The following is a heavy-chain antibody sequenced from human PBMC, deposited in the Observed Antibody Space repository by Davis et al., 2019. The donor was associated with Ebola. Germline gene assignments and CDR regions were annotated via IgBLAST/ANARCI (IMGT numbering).Heavy chain of an antibody. D-gene: IGHD3-22*01. V-gene: IGHV4-59*12. CDR2: IYYSGST. CDR1: GGSFSGYY. J-gene: IGHJ4*02. Sequence: MPSETLSLTCAVYGGSFSGYYWSWIRQPPGKGLEWIGYIYYSGSTNYNPSLKSRVTISVDTSKNQFSLKLSSVTAADTAVYYCARVRARLLVSIDYWGQGTLVTVSS. CDR3: ARVRARLLVSIDY.